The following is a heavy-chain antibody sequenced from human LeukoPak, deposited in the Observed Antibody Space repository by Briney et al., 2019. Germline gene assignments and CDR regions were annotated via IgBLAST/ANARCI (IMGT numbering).Heavy chain of an antibody. CDR1: GYTFTSYA. D-gene: IGHD6-19*01. J-gene: IGHJ4*02. V-gene: IGHV1-3*01. CDR2: INAGNGNT. CDR3: ARDYSSPIAVAGGDY. Sequence: ASVKVSCKASGYTFTSYAMHWVRQASGQRLEWMGWINAGNGNTKYSQKFQGRVTITRDTSASTAYMELSSLRSEDTAVYYCARDYSSPIAVAGGDYWGQGTLVTVSS.